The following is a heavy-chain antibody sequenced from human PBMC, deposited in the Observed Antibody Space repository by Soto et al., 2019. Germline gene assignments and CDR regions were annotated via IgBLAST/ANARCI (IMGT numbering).Heavy chain of an antibody. Sequence: PSETLSLTCTVSGGSISGYYWTWIRQAAGKGLEWIGRIYSSGTTKYNPSLKSRVTMSLDTSKNQSSLRLSSVTATDTAVYYCARGQRFSEWFDPWGPGTLVTVSS. D-gene: IGHD3-3*01. CDR1: GGSISGYY. J-gene: IGHJ5*02. V-gene: IGHV4-4*07. CDR3: ARGQRFSEWFDP. CDR2: IYSSGTT.